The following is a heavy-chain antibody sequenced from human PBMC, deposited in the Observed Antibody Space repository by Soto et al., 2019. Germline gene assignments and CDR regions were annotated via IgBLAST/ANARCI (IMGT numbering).Heavy chain of an antibody. CDR1: GGTFSTYA. J-gene: IGHJ4*02. CDR3: AREVDPYYGGNSLSLDY. D-gene: IGHD4-17*01. CDR2: IIPKFGTT. Sequence: SVKVSCKASGGTFSTYAINWARLAPGQGLEWMGWIIPKFGTTKNAQKFQGRVTLTADESTNTAYMELKYLRSEDTAVYFCAREVDPYYGGNSLSLDYWGQGTLVTVSS. V-gene: IGHV1-69*13.